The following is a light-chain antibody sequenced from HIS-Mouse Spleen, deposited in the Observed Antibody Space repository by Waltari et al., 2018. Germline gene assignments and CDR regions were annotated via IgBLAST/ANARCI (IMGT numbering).Light chain of an antibody. J-gene: IGLJ2*01. V-gene: IGLV1-47*01. CDR2: RNN. CDR3: AAWDDSLSGPRV. Sequence: QSVLTQPPSASGTPGQRVTISCSGSSSNIGSNYVYWYQQLPGTAPKLLIDRNNHRPSGLPDRFSGSKSGTSASLAISGLRSEDEADYYCAAWDDSLSGPRVFGGGTKLTVL. CDR1: SSNIGSNY.